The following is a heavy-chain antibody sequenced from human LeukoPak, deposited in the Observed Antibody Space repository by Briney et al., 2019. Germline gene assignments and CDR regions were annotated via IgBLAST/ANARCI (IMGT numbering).Heavy chain of an antibody. Sequence: PSETLSLTCTVSGGSISGSISGTYWSWVRQPAGKGLEWIGRIHSSGSTKYNPSLKSRVTMSVDTSKNQLFLRLTSVTAADTALYYCARGSQNYYYPFDNWGQGTLVTVSS. CDR1: GGSISGSISGTY. V-gene: IGHV4-4*07. D-gene: IGHD3-22*01. CDR2: IHSSGST. J-gene: IGHJ4*02. CDR3: ARGSQNYYYPFDN.